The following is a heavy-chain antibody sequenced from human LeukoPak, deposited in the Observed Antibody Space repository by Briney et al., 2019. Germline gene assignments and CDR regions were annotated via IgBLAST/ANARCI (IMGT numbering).Heavy chain of an antibody. Sequence: ASVKVSCKASGYTFTDYYIHWVRQAPGHELEWMGWINPNSGGTNYAQRFRGRVTMTRDTSIGTAYMELSRLTSDDTAVYYCARDFRDYFFYYWGQGTLVTVSS. J-gene: IGHJ4*02. V-gene: IGHV1-2*02. CDR2: INPNSGGT. CDR3: ARDFRDYFFYY. CDR1: GYTFTDYY.